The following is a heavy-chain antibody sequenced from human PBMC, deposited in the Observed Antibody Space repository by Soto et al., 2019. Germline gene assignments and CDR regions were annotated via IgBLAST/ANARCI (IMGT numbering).Heavy chain of an antibody. J-gene: IGHJ4*02. Sequence: GSVKVSCKASGYTFTSYDINWVRQATGQGLEWMGWMNPNSGNTGYAQKFQGRVTMTRNTSISTAYMELSSLRSEDTAVYYCARRPSSGWYSGRFYYFDYWGQGTLVTVS. CDR1: GYTFTSYD. CDR2: MNPNSGNT. D-gene: IGHD6-19*01. V-gene: IGHV1-8*01. CDR3: ARRPSSGWYSGRFYYFDY.